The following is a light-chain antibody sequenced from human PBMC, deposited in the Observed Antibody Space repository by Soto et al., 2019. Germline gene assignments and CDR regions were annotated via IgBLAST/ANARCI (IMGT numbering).Light chain of an antibody. J-gene: IGKJ1*01. V-gene: IGKV3-20*01. CDR1: QSVSSSY. CDR3: QQYGSSPT. CDR2: GAS. Sequence: EMVWTQSPGTLSLSPGEGATLSCRASQSVSSSYLAWYQQKPGQAPRLLIYGASSRATGIPDRFSGSGSGTDFTLTISRLKPEDFAVYYCQQYGSSPTFGQGTKVDIK.